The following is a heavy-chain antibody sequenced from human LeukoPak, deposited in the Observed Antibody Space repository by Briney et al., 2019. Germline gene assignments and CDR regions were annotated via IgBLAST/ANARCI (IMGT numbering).Heavy chain of an antibody. CDR1: GGSISSYY. V-gene: IGHV4-59*06. J-gene: IGHJ4*02. D-gene: IGHD3-22*01. CDR3: ARSYDSSGYFFDY. Sequence: PSETLSLTCTVSGGSISSYYWSWIRQPPGKGLEWIGYIYYSGSTYYNPSLKSRVSISVDTSKNQFSLNLSSVTAADTAVYYCARSYDSSGYFFDYWGQGTLVTVSS. CDR2: IYYSGST.